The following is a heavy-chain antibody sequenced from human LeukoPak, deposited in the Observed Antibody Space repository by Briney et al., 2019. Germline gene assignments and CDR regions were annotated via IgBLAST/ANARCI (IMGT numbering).Heavy chain of an antibody. Sequence: GGSLRLSCAASGFTFSSYDMHWVRQATGKGLEWVSAIGTAGDTYYPGSVKGRFTISRENAKNSLYLQMNSLRAGDTAVYYRARAANYGGNPNRLFDYWGQGTLVTVSS. V-gene: IGHV3-13*01. D-gene: IGHD4-23*01. CDR1: GFTFSSYD. CDR2: IGTAGDT. J-gene: IGHJ4*02. CDR3: ARAANYGGNPNRLFDY.